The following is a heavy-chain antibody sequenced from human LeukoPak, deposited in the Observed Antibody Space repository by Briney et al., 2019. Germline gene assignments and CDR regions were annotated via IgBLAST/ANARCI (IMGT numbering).Heavy chain of an antibody. V-gene: IGHV4-39*02. CDR3: ARDLTDYYELDY. CDR2: IYYSGNT. CDR1: GVSISSSNSY. J-gene: IGHJ4*02. Sequence: SETLSLTCTVSGVSISSSNSYWGWIRQPPGKGLEWIGSIYYSGNTYYNASLKSQVSISIDTSKNQFSLRLTSVTAADTAVYYCARDLTDYYELDYWGQGTLVTVSS. D-gene: IGHD3-22*01.